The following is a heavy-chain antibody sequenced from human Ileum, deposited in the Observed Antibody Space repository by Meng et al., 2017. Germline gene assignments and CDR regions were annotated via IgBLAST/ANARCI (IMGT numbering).Heavy chain of an antibody. V-gene: IGHV4-4*03. CDR2: TYHSGST. D-gene: IGHD4-23*01. J-gene: IGHJ4*02. CDR1: GGSIRRSNW. CDR3: ARYFLRWGYYFDY. Sequence: VLLTPFALGLVKPLGLRSLPCAVAGGSIRRSNWWSLARQPPVKGLEWIGETYHSGSTNYTPSLKSRVTISVDKSKNQFSLKLSSVTAADTAVYYCARYFLRWGYYFDYWGQGTLVTVSS.